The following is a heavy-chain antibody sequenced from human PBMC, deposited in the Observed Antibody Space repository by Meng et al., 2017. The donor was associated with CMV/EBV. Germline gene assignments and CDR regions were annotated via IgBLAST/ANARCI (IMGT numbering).Heavy chain of an antibody. V-gene: IGHV3-15*01. CDR2: IKSKSVGGAI. CDR1: GFTFSNAW. Sequence: GGSLRLSCAGSGFTFSNAWMSWVRQTPGKGLEWVGRIKSKSVGGAIEYAAPMEARFSISRDDSKNTLFLQMNSLKSEDTAVYYCTTDFWNGYFGHWGQGTLVTVSS. J-gene: IGHJ4*02. D-gene: IGHD3-3*01. CDR3: TTDFWNGYFGH.